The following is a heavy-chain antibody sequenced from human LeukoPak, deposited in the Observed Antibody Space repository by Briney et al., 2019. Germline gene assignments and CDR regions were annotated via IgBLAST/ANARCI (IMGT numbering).Heavy chain of an antibody. J-gene: IGHJ4*02. V-gene: IGHV3-23*01. Sequence: GGSLRLSCAASGFTVDSNYLSWVRQAPGKGLEWVSAISGGGDSTYYADSVRGRFTISRDTSKNTLYLQMNSLRAEDTAVYYCAKDRARGGATDFDYWGQGALVTVSS. CDR1: GFTVDSNY. CDR3: AKDRARGGATDFDY. CDR2: ISGGGDST. D-gene: IGHD3-16*01.